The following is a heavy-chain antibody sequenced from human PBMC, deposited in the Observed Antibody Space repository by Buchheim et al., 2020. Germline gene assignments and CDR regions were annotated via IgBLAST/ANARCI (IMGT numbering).Heavy chain of an antibody. CDR2: INIGGTM. D-gene: IGHD1-26*01. Sequence: EVQLVESGGGLVQPGGSLRLACAASGLTISTYEMNWVRQAPGKGLEWISTINIGGTMFYAGSVRGRFTISRDTAKNSLYLQMNSLGAEDTAVYYCTTLPQWDLSLIDYWGQGTL. CDR3: TTLPQWDLSLIDY. V-gene: IGHV3-48*03. CDR1: GLTISTYE. J-gene: IGHJ4*02.